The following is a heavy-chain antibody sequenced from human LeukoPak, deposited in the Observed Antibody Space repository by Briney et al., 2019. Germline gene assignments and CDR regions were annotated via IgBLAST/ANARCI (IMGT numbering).Heavy chain of an antibody. CDR3: AKAILSSRYFDY. D-gene: IGHD2/OR15-2a*01. CDR2: ISGSGGST. V-gene: IGHV3-23*01. J-gene: IGHJ4*02. Sequence: ETLSLTCAVYGGSFSGYYWSWVRQVPGKGLEWVSFISGSGGSTYYADSVKGRFTISRDNSKNTLYLQMNSLRAEDTAVYYCAKAILSSRYFDYWGQGTLVTVSS. CDR1: GGSFSGYY.